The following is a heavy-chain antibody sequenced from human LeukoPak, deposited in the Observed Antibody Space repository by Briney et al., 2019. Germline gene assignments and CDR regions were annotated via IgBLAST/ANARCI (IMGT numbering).Heavy chain of an antibody. V-gene: IGHV1-2*02. D-gene: IGHD2-2*01. CDR3: SRGYCSSSSCFSCRPMYV. J-gene: IGHJ6*03. CDR1: GSSFTGYY. Sequence: ASVTLSCTASGSSFTGYYMHLVRHPHGQGLEWVWWINCNSVGTISAQKLRGRVIMTRYTSICTDYLYLSRLRSDDTAVYYCSRGYCSSSSCFSCRPMYVWGKGTTVTVSS. CDR2: INCNSVGT.